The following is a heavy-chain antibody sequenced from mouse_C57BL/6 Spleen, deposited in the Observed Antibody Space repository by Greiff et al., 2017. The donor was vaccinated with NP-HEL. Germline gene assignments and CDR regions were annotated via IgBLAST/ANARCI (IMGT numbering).Heavy chain of an antibody. CDR2: INYDGSST. Sequence: EVQLVESEGGLVQPGSSMKLSCTASGFTFSDYYMAWVRQVPEKGLEWVANINYDGSSTYYLDSLKSRFIISRDNAKNILYLQMSSLKSEDTATYYCARDPGYDGYYGWYFDVWGTGTTVTVSS. V-gene: IGHV5-16*01. CDR3: ARDPGYDGYYGWYFDV. J-gene: IGHJ1*03. D-gene: IGHD2-3*01. CDR1: GFTFSDYY.